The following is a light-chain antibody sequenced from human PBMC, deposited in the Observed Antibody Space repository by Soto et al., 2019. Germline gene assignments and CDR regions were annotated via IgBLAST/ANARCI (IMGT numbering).Light chain of an antibody. Sequence: EIVMTQSPATLSVSPGERATLSCRASQSISSNLAWYQQKGGQAPRLLIYGASTRATGNPARFSGSGSGTEFTLTISSLQSEDFAVYYCQQYNNWPRAFGQGAKVEIK. CDR1: QSISSN. J-gene: IGKJ1*01. CDR2: GAS. CDR3: QQYNNWPRA. V-gene: IGKV3-15*01.